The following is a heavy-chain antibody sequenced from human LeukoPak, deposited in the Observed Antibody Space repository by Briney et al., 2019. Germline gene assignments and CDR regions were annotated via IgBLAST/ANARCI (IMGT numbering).Heavy chain of an antibody. CDR3: AMIPYCTTATCYYFDY. CDR1: GYTFTGYY. Sequence: ASVKVSCKASGYTFTGYYMHWVRQAPGQGLEWMGWINPNSGGTNYAQKLQGRVTMTTDTSTSTAYMELRSLRSDDTAVYYCAMIPYCTTATCYYFDYWGQGTLVTVSS. J-gene: IGHJ4*02. D-gene: IGHD2-2*01. CDR2: INPNSGGT. V-gene: IGHV1-2*02.